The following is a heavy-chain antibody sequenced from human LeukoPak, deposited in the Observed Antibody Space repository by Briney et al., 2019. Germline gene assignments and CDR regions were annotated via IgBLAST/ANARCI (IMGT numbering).Heavy chain of an antibody. CDR2: INPNSGGT. CDR3: ARVGDYSNYRYYFDY. D-gene: IGHD4-11*01. CDR1: GYTFTGYY. J-gene: IGHJ4*02. Sequence: GASVKVSCTASGYTFTGYYMHWVRQAPGQGLEWMGWINPNSGGTNYAQKFQGRVTMTRDTSISTAYMELSRLRSDDTAVYYCARVGDYSNYRYYFDYWGQGTLVTVSS. V-gene: IGHV1-2*02.